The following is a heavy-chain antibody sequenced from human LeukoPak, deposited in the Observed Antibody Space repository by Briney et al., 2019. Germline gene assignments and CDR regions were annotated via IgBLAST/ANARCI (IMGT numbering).Heavy chain of an antibody. V-gene: IGHV1-2*02. J-gene: IGHJ4*02. D-gene: IGHD5-18*01. CDR1: GYTFTGYY. CDR2: INPNSGGT. Sequence: ASVKVSCKASGYTFTGYYMHWVRQAPGQGLEWMGWINPNSGGTNYAQKFQGRVTMTRDTSISTAYMELSRLRSDDTAVYYCARVNGYYSYGNLYFDYWGQGTLATVSS. CDR3: ARVNGYYSYGNLYFDY.